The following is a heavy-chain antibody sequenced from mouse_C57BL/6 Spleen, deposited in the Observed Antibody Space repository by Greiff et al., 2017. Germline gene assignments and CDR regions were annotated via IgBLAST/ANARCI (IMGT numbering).Heavy chain of an antibody. CDR1: GYTFTNYW. J-gene: IGHJ4*01. D-gene: IGHD1-1*01. CDR3: ARTTVRSMDY. CDR2: IYPGGGYT. Sequence: QVHVKQSGAELVRPGTSVKMSCKASGYTFTNYWIGWAKQRPGHGLEWIGDIYPGGGYTNYNEKFKGKATLTADKSSSTAYMQFSSLTSEDSAIYYCARTTVRSMDYWGQGTSVTVSS. V-gene: IGHV1-63*01.